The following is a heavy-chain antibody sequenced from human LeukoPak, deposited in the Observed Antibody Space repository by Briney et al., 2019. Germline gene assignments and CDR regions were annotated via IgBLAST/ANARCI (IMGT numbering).Heavy chain of an antibody. J-gene: IGHJ4*02. CDR1: GGTFSSYA. V-gene: IGHV1-69*13. D-gene: IGHD1-1*01. CDR2: IIPIFGTA. Sequence: SVKVSCKASGGTFSSYAISWVRQAPGQGLEWMGGIIPIFGTANYAQKFQGRVTITADESTSTAYMELSSLRSEDTGVYYCATSWNALRDYWGQGTLVTVSS. CDR3: ATSWNALRDY.